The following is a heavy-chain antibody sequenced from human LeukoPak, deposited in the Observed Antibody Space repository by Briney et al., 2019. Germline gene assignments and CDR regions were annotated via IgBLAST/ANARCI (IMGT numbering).Heavy chain of an antibody. CDR1: GFTFSTYS. J-gene: IGHJ4*02. D-gene: IGHD2-15*01. CDR3: ARGVWSGGNSPADY. V-gene: IGHV3-21*01. Sequence: GGSLRLSCAASGFTFSTYSMNWVRQAPGKGLEWVSYISSSSTYIYYANSVKGRFTISRDNAKNSLYLQMNSLRAEDTAVYYCARGVWSGGNSPADYWGQGTLVTVSS. CDR2: ISSSSTYI.